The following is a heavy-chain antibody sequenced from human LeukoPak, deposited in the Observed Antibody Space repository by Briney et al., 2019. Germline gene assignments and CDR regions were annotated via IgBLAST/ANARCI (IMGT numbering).Heavy chain of an antibody. CDR3: ARDPRWFGELLPNWFDP. CDR2: ISSSGSTI. CDR1: GFTFSSYE. D-gene: IGHD3-10*01. V-gene: IGHV3-48*03. Sequence: GGSLRLSCAASGFTFSSYEMNWVRQAPGKGLEWVSYISSSGSTIYYADSEKGRFTISRDNAKNSLYLQMNSLRAEDTAVYYCARDPRWFGELLPNWFDPWGQGTLVTVSS. J-gene: IGHJ5*02.